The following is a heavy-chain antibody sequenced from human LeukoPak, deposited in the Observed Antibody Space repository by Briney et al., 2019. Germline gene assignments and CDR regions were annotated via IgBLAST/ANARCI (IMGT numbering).Heavy chain of an antibody. CDR3: ARDYGGSSPFDY. V-gene: IGHV3-48*03. J-gene: IGHJ4*02. Sequence: GGSLRLSCAASGFLFNNYWMSWVRQAPGKGLEWVSYISSSGSTIYYADSVKGRFTISRDNAKNSLYLQMNSLRAEDTAVYYCARDYGGSSPFDYWGQGTLVTVSS. CDR1: GFLFNNYW. CDR2: ISSSGSTI. D-gene: IGHD4-23*01.